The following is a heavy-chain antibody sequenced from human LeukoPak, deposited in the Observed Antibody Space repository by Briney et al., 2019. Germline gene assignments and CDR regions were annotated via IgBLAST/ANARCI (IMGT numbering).Heavy chain of an antibody. D-gene: IGHD2/OR15-2a*01. CDR2: IYYSGST. CDR3: ARVIFSSNYYGMDV. J-gene: IGHJ6*02. Sequence: KASETLSLTCTVSGGSISSSSYYWGWIRQPPGKGLEWIGSIYYSGSTYYNPSLKSRVTISVDTSKNQFSLKLSSVTAADTAVYYCARVIFSSNYYGMDVWGQGTTVTVSS. CDR1: GGSISSSSYY. V-gene: IGHV4-39*07.